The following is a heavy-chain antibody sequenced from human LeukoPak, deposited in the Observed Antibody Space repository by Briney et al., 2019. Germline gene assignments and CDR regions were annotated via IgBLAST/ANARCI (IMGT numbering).Heavy chain of an antibody. V-gene: IGHV3-11*01. J-gene: IGHJ6*03. CDR1: GFTFSDYY. CDR2: ISSSGSTI. CDR3: ARARIAARKYYYMHV. Sequence: NPGGSLRLSCAASGFTFSDYYMSWIRQAPGKGLEWVSYISSSGSTIYYADSVKGRFTIYRDNAKNSLYLQMNSLRAEDTAVYYCARARIAARKYYYMHVWCKGTTVTASS. D-gene: IGHD6-6*01.